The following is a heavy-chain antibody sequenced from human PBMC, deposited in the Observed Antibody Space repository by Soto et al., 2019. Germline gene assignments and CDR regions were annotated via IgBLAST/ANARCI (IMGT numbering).Heavy chain of an antibody. V-gene: IGHV1-46*01. CDR3: ARGGDSGSYYNAIYYYGMDA. D-gene: IGHD3-10*01. Sequence: GSVKGCCESSGDSFAAYETHWLRQATGQGLELMGIINPSGGNTYYAQKFQGRVTMTRDTSTSTVYMELSSLRSEDTAVYYCARGGDSGSYYNAIYYYGMDAWGQGTMVTVSS. CDR2: INPSGGNT. J-gene: IGHJ6*02. CDR1: GDSFAAYE.